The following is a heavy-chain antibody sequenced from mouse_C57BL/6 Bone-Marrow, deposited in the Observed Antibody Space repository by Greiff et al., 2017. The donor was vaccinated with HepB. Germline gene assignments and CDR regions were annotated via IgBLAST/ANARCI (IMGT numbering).Heavy chain of an antibody. V-gene: IGHV1-64*01. CDR2: IHPNSGST. Sequence: QVQLQQPGAELVKPGASVKLSCKASGYTFTSYWMHWVKQKPGQGLEWIGMIHPNSGSTNYNEKFKSKATLTVDKSSSTAYMQLSSLTSEDSAVYYCARRGRWYFDVWGTGTTVTVSS. J-gene: IGHJ1*03. CDR3: ARRGRWYFDV. CDR1: GYTFTSYW.